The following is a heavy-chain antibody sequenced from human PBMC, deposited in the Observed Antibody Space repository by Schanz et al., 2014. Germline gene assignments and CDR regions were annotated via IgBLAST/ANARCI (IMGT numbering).Heavy chain of an antibody. CDR2: IYNSGST. CDR1: GGSISSSSYF. CDR3: GRHPHYYGSGSGFDP. Sequence: QLQLQESGPGLVKPSETLSLTCTVSGGSISSSSYFWGWIRQPPGKGLEWIGSIYNSGSTYYNPSPKSRVTISVDTSKNEFSLKLSSGTAADTAVYYCGRHPHYYGSGSGFDPWGQGTLVTVSS. J-gene: IGHJ5*02. D-gene: IGHD3-10*01. V-gene: IGHV4-39*01.